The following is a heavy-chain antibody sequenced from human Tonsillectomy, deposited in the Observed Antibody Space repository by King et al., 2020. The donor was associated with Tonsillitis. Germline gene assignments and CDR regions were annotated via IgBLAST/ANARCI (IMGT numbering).Heavy chain of an antibody. V-gene: IGHV4-39*01. CDR3: AGLEDWFNCSSTSCYRFYYFDY. D-gene: IGHD2-2*01. J-gene: IGHJ4*02. CDR2: IYYSGST. CDR1: GGSISSSSYY. Sequence: PGLVKPSETLSLTCTVSGGSISSSSYYWGWIRQPPGKGLEWIGSIYYSGSTYYNPSLKSRVTISVDTSKNQFSLKLSSVTAADTAVYYCAGLEDWFNCSSTSCYRFYYFDYWGQGTLVTVSS.